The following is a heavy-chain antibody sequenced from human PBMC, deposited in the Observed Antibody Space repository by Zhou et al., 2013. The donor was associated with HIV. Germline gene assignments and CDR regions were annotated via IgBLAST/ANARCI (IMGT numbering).Heavy chain of an antibody. CDR1: GGTFNSYA. CDR2: ILPVLGIA. D-gene: IGHD2-2*01. Sequence: QVQLVQSGAEVKKPGSSVKVSCEVSGGTFNSYAITWVRQAPGQGPEWMGRILPVLGIATYAQKFQGRVTITADKSTSTAYMDLSSLRSEDTAVYYCAVSIVLVPGPLDVWGRGTTVTVSS. J-gene: IGHJ6*04. CDR3: AVSIVLVPGPLDV. V-gene: IGHV1-69*04.